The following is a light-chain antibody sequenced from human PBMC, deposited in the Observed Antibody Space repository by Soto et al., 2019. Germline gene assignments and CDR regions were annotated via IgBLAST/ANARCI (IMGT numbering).Light chain of an antibody. Sequence: DIQMTQSPSSLSASVGDRVTITCRSSQGIRNDFGCYQQKPGKAPKRLIYAASSLQIGVPSRFSGTGSGTEFTLTISSLKPEDVATYYCLQQNSYPVIAFGQGTRLEIK. V-gene: IGKV1-17*01. CDR3: LQQNSYPVIA. CDR1: QGIRND. CDR2: AAS. J-gene: IGKJ5*01.